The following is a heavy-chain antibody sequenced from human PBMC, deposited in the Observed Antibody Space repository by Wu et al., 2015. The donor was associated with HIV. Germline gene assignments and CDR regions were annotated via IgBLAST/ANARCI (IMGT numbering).Heavy chain of an antibody. CDR1: GGTFSSYA. D-gene: IGHD2-2*02. Sequence: QVQLVQSGAEVKKPGSSVKVSCKASGGTFSSYAISWVRQAPGQGLEWMGGIIPIFGTANYAQKFQGRVTITADESTSTAYMELSSLRSEDTAVYYCARAPNCSSTSCYTWWFDPWGQGTLVTVSS. CDR3: ARAPNCSSTSCYTWWFDP. V-gene: IGHV1-69*12. CDR2: IIPIFGTA. J-gene: IGHJ5*02.